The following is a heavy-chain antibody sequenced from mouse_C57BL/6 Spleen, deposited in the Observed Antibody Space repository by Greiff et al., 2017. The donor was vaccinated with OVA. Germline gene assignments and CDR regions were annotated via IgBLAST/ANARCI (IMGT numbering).Heavy chain of an antibody. CDR1: GFTFSDYG. CDR3: ARGGYSNYALYAMDY. V-gene: IGHV5-17*01. Sequence: EVQGVESGGGLVKPGGSLKLSCAASGFTFSDYGMHWVRQAPEKGLEWVAYISSGSSTIYYADTVKGRFTISRDNAKNTLFLQMTSLRSEDTAMYYCARGGYSNYALYAMDYWGQGTSVTVSS. D-gene: IGHD2-5*01. J-gene: IGHJ4*01. CDR2: ISSGSSTI.